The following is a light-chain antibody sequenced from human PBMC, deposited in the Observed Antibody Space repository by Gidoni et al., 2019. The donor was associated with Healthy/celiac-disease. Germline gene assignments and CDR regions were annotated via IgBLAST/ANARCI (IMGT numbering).Light chain of an antibody. V-gene: IGKV4-1*01. J-gene: IGKJ4*01. CDR1: QSVSYSSNNKNY. Sequence: DIVIPQSPDSLAVSLGERATINCKSSQSVSYSSNNKNYLAWYQQKPGQPPKLLIYWASTRESGVPDRFSGSGSGTDFTLTISSLQAEDVAVYYCQQYYSTPLTFGGGTKVEIK. CDR2: WAS. CDR3: QQYYSTPLT.